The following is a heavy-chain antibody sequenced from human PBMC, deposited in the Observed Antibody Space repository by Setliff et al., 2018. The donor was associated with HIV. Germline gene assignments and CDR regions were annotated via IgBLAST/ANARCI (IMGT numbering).Heavy chain of an antibody. CDR2: TYYRSKWYY. CDR3: ARSASGGWPLEVFDI. Sequence: SQTLSLTCVISGDSVSSISAAWNWVRQSPSRGLEWLGRTYYRSKWYYNYAVSVKGRITMTTDASTSTVDMELRSLTSDDTAVYYCARSASGGWPLEVFDIWGQGTMVTVSS. CDR1: GDSVSSISAA. D-gene: IGHD2-15*01. J-gene: IGHJ3*02. V-gene: IGHV6-1*01.